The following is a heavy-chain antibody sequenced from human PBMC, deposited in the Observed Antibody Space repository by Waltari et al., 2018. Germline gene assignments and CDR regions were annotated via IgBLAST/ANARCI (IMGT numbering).Heavy chain of an antibody. V-gene: IGHV4-39*01. D-gene: IGHD3-10*02. CDR3: ARCSGTYYSDFDY. Sequence: QLQLQESGPGLVKPSETLSLTCTVSGGSMSSSSYYWGWIRQPPGKGLEWIGSVYYSGSTYYNPSLKSRVTISVDTSKNQFSPKLSSVTAADTAVYFCARCSGTYYSDFDYWGQGTLVIVSS. CDR1: GGSMSSSSYY. J-gene: IGHJ4*02. CDR2: VYYSGST.